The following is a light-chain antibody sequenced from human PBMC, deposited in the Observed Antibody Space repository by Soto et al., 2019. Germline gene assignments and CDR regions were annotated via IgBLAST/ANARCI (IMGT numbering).Light chain of an antibody. Sequence: SAPTQPRSVSGSPGQSVTISCTGTSSDVGGYDYVSWYQQSPGKAPKLIIYEVIERPSGVPDRFSGSKSGNTASLTISGLEGEDEGDYFCCSYAGTYTPVVFGGGTKLTVL. CDR2: EVI. J-gene: IGLJ2*01. CDR1: SSDVGGYDY. CDR3: CSYAGTYTPVV. V-gene: IGLV2-11*01.